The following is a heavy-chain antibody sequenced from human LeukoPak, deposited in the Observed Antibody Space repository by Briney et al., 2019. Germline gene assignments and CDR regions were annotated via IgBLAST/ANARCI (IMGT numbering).Heavy chain of an antibody. CDR2: ISSSSGTI. V-gene: IGHV3-48*02. J-gene: IGHJ4*02. Sequence: GGSLRLSCVASGFTFSTYSMTWVRQAPGKGLEWVSYISSSSGTIYYAHSVKGRFTISRDNSKNTLYLQMNSLRDEDTAVYYCANPRVSFGGQGTLVTVSS. CDR3: ANPRVSF. CDR1: GFTFSTYS. D-gene: IGHD5/OR15-5a*01.